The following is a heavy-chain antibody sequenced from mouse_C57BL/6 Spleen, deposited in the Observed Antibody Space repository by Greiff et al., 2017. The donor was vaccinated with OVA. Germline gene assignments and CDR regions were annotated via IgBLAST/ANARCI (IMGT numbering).Heavy chain of an antibody. CDR2: INPNNGGT. Sequence: VQLQQSGPELVKPGASVKISCKASGYTFTDYYMNWVKQSHGKSLEWIGDINPNNGGTSYNQKFKGKATLTVDKSSSTAYMELRSLTSEDSAVYYCAREGYTVVAPFDYWGQGTTLTVSS. CDR1: GYTFTDYY. J-gene: IGHJ2*01. CDR3: AREGYTVVAPFDY. D-gene: IGHD1-1*01. V-gene: IGHV1-26*01.